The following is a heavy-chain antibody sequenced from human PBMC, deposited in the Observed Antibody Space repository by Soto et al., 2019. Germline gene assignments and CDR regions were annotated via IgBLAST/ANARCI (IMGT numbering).Heavy chain of an antibody. J-gene: IGHJ4*02. CDR1: GFSFSDYA. V-gene: IGHV3-30-3*01. CDR2: ISYDGSNK. CDR3: ARESLGTYSYGLPPFDY. D-gene: IGHD5-18*01. Sequence: QVQLVESGGGVVQPGRSLRLSCAASGFSFSDYAFHWVRQAPGKGLEWVAVISYDGSNKYYADSVKGRFTVSRDNSKNTLFMQMNSLRAEDTAVYYCARESLGTYSYGLPPFDYWGQGTLVTVSS.